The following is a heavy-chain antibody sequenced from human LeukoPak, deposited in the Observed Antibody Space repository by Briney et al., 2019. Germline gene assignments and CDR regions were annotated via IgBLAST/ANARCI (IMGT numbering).Heavy chain of an antibody. CDR1: GESFSGYY. D-gene: IGHD3-22*01. J-gene: IGHJ4*02. Sequence: PSETLSLTCAVYGESFSGYYWNWLRQPPGKGLEWIGEISHSGSTKYNPSLKSRVTIPVDTSKNQFSLKLNSVTAADTAVYYCARVPSSGYYRNFDYWGQGTLVTVSS. CDR2: ISHSGST. V-gene: IGHV4-34*01. CDR3: ARVPSSGYYRNFDY.